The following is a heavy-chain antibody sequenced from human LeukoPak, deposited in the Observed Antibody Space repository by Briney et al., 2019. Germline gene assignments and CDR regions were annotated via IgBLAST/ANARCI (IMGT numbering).Heavy chain of an antibody. CDR2: FCYSGST. CDR3: ARHTPLRGVDY. V-gene: IGHV4-39*01. Sequence: SETLSLTCTVSGGSISSSSYCWGWIRQPPGKGLEWIGSFCYSGSTYYNPSLKSRVTISVHTSKNQFSLKLSSVTAADTAVYYRARHTPLRGVDYWGQGTLVTVSS. CDR1: GGSISSSSYC. D-gene: IGHD4-17*01. J-gene: IGHJ4*02.